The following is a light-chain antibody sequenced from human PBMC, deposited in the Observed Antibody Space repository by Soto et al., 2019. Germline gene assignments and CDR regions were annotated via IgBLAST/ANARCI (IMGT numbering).Light chain of an antibody. J-gene: IGKJ2*01. V-gene: IGKV1-5*01. Sequence: DIQMTQSPSTLSASVGDSVTITCRASRSVSGFVAWYQQKPGKAPRLLIFDASSLQSGVPSRFSGSGSGTQFTLTISGLQPDYFATYYCQQYNSYSYTFGQGTKLEIK. CDR1: RSVSGF. CDR2: DAS. CDR3: QQYNSYSYT.